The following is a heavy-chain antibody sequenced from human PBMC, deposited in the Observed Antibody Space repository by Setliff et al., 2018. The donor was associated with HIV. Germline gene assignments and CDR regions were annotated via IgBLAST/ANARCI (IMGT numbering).Heavy chain of an antibody. CDR2: IYTTGST. CDR1: GGSIGSGSHH. D-gene: IGHD1-26*01. Sequence: PSETLSLTCTVSGGSIGSGSHHWSWIRQPAGKGLEWIGHIYTTGSTNYSPSLKSRVTISADTSNNQFSLRLTSMTAADTAVYYCAKTSVGATGLYAFDIWGQGTMVTV. CDR3: AKTSVGATGLYAFDI. V-gene: IGHV4-61*09. J-gene: IGHJ3*02.